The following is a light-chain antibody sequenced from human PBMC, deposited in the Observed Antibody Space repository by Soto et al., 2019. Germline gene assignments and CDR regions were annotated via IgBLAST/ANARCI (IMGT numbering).Light chain of an antibody. V-gene: IGKV3-11*01. Sequence: EIVLTQSPATLSLSPGERATLSCRASQSVSTYFAWYQHKPGQAPRLLIYDATNRATGIPARFSGSGSGTDFTLTSSSLEPEDFAVYYCQQRDKRPLYTFGQGTKLGIK. CDR2: DAT. CDR1: QSVSTY. J-gene: IGKJ2*01. CDR3: QQRDKRPLYT.